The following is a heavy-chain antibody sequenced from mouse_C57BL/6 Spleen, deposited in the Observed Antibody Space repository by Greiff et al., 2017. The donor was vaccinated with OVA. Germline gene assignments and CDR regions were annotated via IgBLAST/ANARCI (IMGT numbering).Heavy chain of an antibody. CDR2: IWSGGST. Sequence: VKLQESGPGLVQPSQSLSITCTVSGFSLTSYGVHWVRQSPGKGLEWLGVIWSGGSTDYNAAFISRLSISKDNSKSQVFFKMNSLQADDTAIYYCARKEAPYYSNFWYFDVWGTGTTVTVSS. J-gene: IGHJ1*03. CDR1: GFSLTSYG. D-gene: IGHD2-5*01. V-gene: IGHV2-2*01. CDR3: ARKEAPYYSNFWYFDV.